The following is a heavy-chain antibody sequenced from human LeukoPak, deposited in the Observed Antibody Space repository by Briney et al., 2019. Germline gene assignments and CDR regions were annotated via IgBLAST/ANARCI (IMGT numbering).Heavy chain of an antibody. CDR2: IYTRGST. J-gene: IGHJ5*02. CDR3: ARDGGHGSGSYYRTRWFDP. V-gene: IGHV4-4*07. Sequence: PSETLSLTCTVSGGSISSYYWSWIRQPAGKGLEWIGRIYTRGSTNYNPSLKSRVTMSVDKSKNQFSLKLSSVTAADTAVYYCARDGGHGSGSYYRTRWFDPWGQGTLVTVSS. CDR1: GGSISSYY. D-gene: IGHD3-10*01.